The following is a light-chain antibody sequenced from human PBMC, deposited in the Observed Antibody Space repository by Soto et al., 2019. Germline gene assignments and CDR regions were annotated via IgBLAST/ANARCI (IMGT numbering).Light chain of an antibody. Sequence: IQLTQSPSSLSASVGDRVTITCRASQGISSFLAWYQQKPGKAPNLLIYGASTLQSGVPSRFSGSGSGTDFTLTIASLQPEDFATYYCQQHNSYPRTFGQGTKVEVK. J-gene: IGKJ1*01. V-gene: IGKV1-9*01. CDR1: QGISSF. CDR2: GAS. CDR3: QQHNSYPRT.